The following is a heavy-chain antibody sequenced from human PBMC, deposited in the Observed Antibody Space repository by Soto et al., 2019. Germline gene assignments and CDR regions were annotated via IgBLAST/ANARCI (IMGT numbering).Heavy chain of an antibody. J-gene: IGHJ6*02. CDR3: ARDLGYSYGYYYYYGMDV. Sequence: SETLSLTCTVSGGSISSYYWSWIRQPPGKGLEWIGYIYYSGSTNYNPSLKSRVTISVDTSKNQFSLKLSSVTAADTAVYYCARDLGYSYGYYYYYGMDVWGQGTTVTVSS. V-gene: IGHV4-59*01. D-gene: IGHD5-18*01. CDR2: IYYSGST. CDR1: GGSISSYY.